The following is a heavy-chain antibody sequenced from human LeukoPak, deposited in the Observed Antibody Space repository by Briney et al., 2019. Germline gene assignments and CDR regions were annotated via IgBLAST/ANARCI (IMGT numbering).Heavy chain of an antibody. D-gene: IGHD3-3*01. V-gene: IGHV1-69*10. Sequence: SVKVSCKASGGTFSDYALNWVRQAPGKGLEWMGVFIPILGTSNSTQEFQGRVTITADISTNTVYMELSSLRSEDTAVYFCAGIPVFGVVLHQEPVWGKGTTVTVSS. CDR2: FIPILGTS. CDR1: GGTFSDYA. J-gene: IGHJ6*04. CDR3: AGIPVFGVVLHQEPV.